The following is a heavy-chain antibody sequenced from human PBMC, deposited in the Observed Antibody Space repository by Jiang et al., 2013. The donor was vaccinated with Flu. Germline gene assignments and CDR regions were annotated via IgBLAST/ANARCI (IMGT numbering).Heavy chain of an antibody. Sequence: GSGLVKPSETLSLTCTVSGGSISSSSYYWGWIRQPPGKGLEWIGSIYYSGSIYYNPSLKSRVTISVDTSKNQFSLKLSSVTAADTAVYYCANLEDSSGSSIDYWGQGTLVTVSS. CDR3: ANLEDSSGSSIDY. CDR2: IYYSGSI. J-gene: IGHJ4*02. CDR1: GGSISSSSYY. D-gene: IGHD3-22*01. V-gene: IGHV4-39*01.